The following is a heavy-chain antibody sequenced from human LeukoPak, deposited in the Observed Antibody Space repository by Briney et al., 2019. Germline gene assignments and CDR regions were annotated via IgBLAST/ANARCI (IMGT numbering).Heavy chain of an antibody. CDR2: ISGIGGTT. Sequence: GSLRLSCATSGFTFSSYAMSWVRQAPGKGLEWVSVISGIGGTTYYADSVKGRFTISRDNSKNTLDLQMNSLRVEDTAVYYCAKDTRGYSYGYSYYGMDVWGQGTTVTVSS. D-gene: IGHD5-18*01. J-gene: IGHJ6*02. CDR3: AKDTRGYSYGYSYYGMDV. CDR1: GFTFSSYA. V-gene: IGHV3-23*01.